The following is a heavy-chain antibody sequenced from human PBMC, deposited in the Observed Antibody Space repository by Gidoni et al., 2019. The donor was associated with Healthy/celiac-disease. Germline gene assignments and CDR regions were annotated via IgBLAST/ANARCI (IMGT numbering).Heavy chain of an antibody. CDR3: AKADYGDSPPGAFDI. Sequence: EVQLVESGGGLVQPGRSLRLSCAASGSPFDAYAMHWVRQAPGKGLEWVSGISWNSGSIGYADSVKGRFTISRDNAKNSLYLQMNSLRAEDTALYYCAKADYGDSPPGAFDIWGQGTMVTVSS. V-gene: IGHV3-9*01. CDR2: ISWNSGSI. D-gene: IGHD4-17*01. J-gene: IGHJ3*02. CDR1: GSPFDAYA.